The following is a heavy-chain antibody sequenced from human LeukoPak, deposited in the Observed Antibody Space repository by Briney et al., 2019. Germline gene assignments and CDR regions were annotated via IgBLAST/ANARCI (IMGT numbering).Heavy chain of an antibody. D-gene: IGHD2-15*01. CDR3: ARDETGYCSGGSCHA. Sequence: PGGSLRLSCAASXXTVSSXXMSWVRQXXXXXXXXXXVIYSGGTTYYADSVKGRFTISRDDSKNTLHLQMNSLRAEDTAVYYCARDETGYCSGGSCHAWGQGTLVTVSS. J-gene: IGHJ5*02. CDR2: IYSGGTT. CDR1: XXTVSSXX. V-gene: IGHV3-66*01.